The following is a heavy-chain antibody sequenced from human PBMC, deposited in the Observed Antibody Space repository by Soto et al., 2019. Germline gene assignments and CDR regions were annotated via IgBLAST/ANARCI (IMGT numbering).Heavy chain of an antibody. J-gene: IGHJ2*01. CDR1: GFTFSSYA. CDR3: AKDESGSYDYVWGSYRRDWYFDL. D-gene: IGHD3-16*02. Sequence: VQLLESGGGLVQPGGSLRLSCAASGFTFSSYAMSWVRQAPGKGLEWVSAISGSGGSTYYADSVKGRFTISRDNSKNTLYLQMNSLRAEDTAVYYCAKDESGSYDYVWGSYRRDWYFDLWGRGTLVTVSS. V-gene: IGHV3-23*01. CDR2: ISGSGGST.